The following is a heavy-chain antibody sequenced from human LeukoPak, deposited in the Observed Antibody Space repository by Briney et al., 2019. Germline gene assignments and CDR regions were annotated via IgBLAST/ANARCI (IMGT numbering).Heavy chain of an antibody. Sequence: SETLSLTCTVSGGSISSGNYYWSWIRQPAGEGLEWIGRIYTSGSTNFHPSLKSRVTISVDTSKNQFSLKLSSVTAADTAVYHCARGRGAFDIWGQGTMVTVSS. J-gene: IGHJ3*02. CDR3: ARGRGAFDI. D-gene: IGHD5-12*01. CDR1: GGSISSGNYY. V-gene: IGHV4-61*02. CDR2: IYTSGST.